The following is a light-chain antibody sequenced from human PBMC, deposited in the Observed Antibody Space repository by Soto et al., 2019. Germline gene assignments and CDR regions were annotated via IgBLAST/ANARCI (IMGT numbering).Light chain of an antibody. Sequence: IVLTQSPGTLSLSPGERATLSCRASQSVSSSYLAWSQQKPGQAPRLIIHGASSRATGVPDRITGSGSGTDFTLSISRLEPEDFAVYYCQQYETSLGLTFGQGTKVDIK. J-gene: IGKJ1*01. CDR1: QSVSSSY. V-gene: IGKV3-20*01. CDR2: GAS. CDR3: QQYETSLGLT.